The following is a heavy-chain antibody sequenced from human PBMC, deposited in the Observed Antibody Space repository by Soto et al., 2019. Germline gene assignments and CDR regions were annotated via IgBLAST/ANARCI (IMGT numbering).Heavy chain of an antibody. CDR2: MKPNGGHT. CDR3: VRRLPNNCCGMDV. Sequence: QVQLVQSGAEVKKPGASVRVSCKASGYTFSLYDITWVRQATGQGLEWMGWMKPNGGHTGYAQKFQGRVTMTWNTSISTAYMDLTSLASADTAVYYCVRRLPNNCCGMDVWGQGTTVTVSS. CDR1: GYTFSLYD. V-gene: IGHV1-8*01. D-gene: IGHD2-15*01. J-gene: IGHJ6*02.